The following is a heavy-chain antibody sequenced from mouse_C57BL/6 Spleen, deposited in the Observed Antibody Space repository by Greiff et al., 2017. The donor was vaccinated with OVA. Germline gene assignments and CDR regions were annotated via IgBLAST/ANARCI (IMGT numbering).Heavy chain of an antibody. CDR1: GFNIKNTY. D-gene: IGHD2-1*01. J-gene: IGHJ4*01. V-gene: IGHV14-3*01. CDR2: IDPANGNT. Sequence: EVQLQQSVAELVRPGASVKLSCTASGFNIKNTYMHWVKQRPEQGLEWIGRIDPANGNTKYAPKFQGKATITADTSSNTAYLQLSSLTSEDTAISYCARGLYYGNYAGAMDYWGQGTSVTVSS. CDR3: ARGLYYGNYAGAMDY.